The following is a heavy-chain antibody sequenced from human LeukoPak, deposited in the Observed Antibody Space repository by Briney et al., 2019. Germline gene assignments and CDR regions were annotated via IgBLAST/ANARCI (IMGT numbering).Heavy chain of an antibody. D-gene: IGHD5-18*01. CDR3: SGGYSYGAQSNFDY. V-gene: IGHV3-23*01. CDR2: ISGSGGST. J-gene: IGHJ4*02. Sequence: GGSLRLSCAASGLTFSSYAMSWVRQAPGKGLEWVSAISGSGGSTYYADSVKGRFTISRDNSKNTLYLQMNSLRAEDTAVYYCSGGYSYGAQSNFDYWGQGTLVTVSS. CDR1: GLTFSSYA.